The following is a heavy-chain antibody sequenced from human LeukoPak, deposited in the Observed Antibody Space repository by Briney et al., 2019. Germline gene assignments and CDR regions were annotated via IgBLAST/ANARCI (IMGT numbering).Heavy chain of an antibody. Sequence: ASVKVSCTPSVYTFTGYYMHWVRQAPGQGLEWMGWINPNSGGTNYAQKFQGRVTMTRDTSISTAYMELSRLRSDDTAVYYCARDRSGTGLFDYWGQGTLVTVSS. D-gene: IGHD1-7*01. V-gene: IGHV1-2*02. CDR3: ARDRSGTGLFDY. J-gene: IGHJ4*02. CDR1: VYTFTGYY. CDR2: INPNSGGT.